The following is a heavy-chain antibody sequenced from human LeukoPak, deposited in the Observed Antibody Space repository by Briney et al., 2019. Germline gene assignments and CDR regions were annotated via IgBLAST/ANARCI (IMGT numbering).Heavy chain of an antibody. CDR1: GFTFSSYG. CDR2: IWYDGSNK. D-gene: IGHD6-13*01. V-gene: IGHV3-33*01. CDR3: ARRKSSSSWSTCDY. J-gene: IGHJ4*02. Sequence: GGSLRLSCAASGFTFSSYGMHWVRQAPGKGLEWVAVIWYDGSNKYYADSVKGRFTISRDNSNNTLYLQLSSLRAEDTAVYYCARRKSSSSWSTCDYWGQGTLVTVSS.